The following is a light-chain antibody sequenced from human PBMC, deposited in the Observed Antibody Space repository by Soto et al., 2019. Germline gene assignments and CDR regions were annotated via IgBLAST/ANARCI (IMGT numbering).Light chain of an antibody. V-gene: IGLV2-14*01. CDR2: DVS. J-gene: IGLJ1*01. CDR1: SSDVGGYNY. Sequence: QSVLTQPASVSGSPGQSITISCTGTSSDVGGYNYVSWYQQHPGKAPKLMIYDVSNRPSGVSNRFSGSKSGNTASLTISGLQAEDEADYYCSSYTSSSTPYVFGIGTKVTV. CDR3: SSYTSSSTPYV.